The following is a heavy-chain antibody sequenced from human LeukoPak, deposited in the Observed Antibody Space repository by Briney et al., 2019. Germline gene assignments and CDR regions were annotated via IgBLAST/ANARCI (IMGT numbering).Heavy chain of an antibody. J-gene: IGHJ4*02. CDR3: ATRGSGEEDRTSPFDY. Sequence: SVKVSCKASGGTFSSYAISWVRQAPGQGLEWMGGIIPIFGTANYAQKFQGRVTITADESTSTAYMELSSLRSEDTAAYYCATRGSGEEDRTSPFDYWGQGTLVTVSS. CDR1: GGTFSSYA. CDR2: IIPIFGTA. D-gene: IGHD3-10*01. V-gene: IGHV1-69*13.